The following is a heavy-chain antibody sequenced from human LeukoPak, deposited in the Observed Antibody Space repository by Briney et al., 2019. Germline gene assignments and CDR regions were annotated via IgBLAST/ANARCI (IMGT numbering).Heavy chain of an antibody. V-gene: IGHV1-69*06. CDR1: GGTFSSYA. J-gene: IGHJ6*04. D-gene: IGHD3-10*01. CDR2: IIPIFGTA. Sequence: SVKVSCKASGGTFSSYAISWVRQAPGQGLGWMGGIIPIFGTANYAQKFQGRVTITADKSTSTAYMELSSLRSEDTAVYYCARDITMAYGMDVWGKGTTVTVSS. CDR3: ARDITMAYGMDV.